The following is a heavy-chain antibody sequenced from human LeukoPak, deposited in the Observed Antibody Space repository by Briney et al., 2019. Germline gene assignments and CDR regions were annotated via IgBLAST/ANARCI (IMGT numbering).Heavy chain of an antibody. V-gene: IGHV3-23*01. CDR3: AKEPNYGSGSSYYYYMDV. J-gene: IGHJ6*03. CDR1: GFTFSVYA. D-gene: IGHD3-10*01. Sequence: PGGSLRLSCAASGFTFSVYAMSWVRQTPGKGLEWVSGISGSGSRTYYADSVKGRFTISRDNSKNTLYLQMNSLRAEDTAVYYCAKEPNYGSGSSYYYYMDVWGKGTTVTISS. CDR2: ISGSGSRT.